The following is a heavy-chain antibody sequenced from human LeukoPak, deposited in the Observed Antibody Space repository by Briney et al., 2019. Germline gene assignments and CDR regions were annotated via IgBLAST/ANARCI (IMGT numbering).Heavy chain of an antibody. V-gene: IGHV4-39*01. CDR1: GGSISSSSYY. Sequence: SETLSLTCTVSGGSISSSSYYWGWIRQPPGKGLEWIGSIYYSGSTYYNPSLESRVTISVDTSKNQFSLKLSSVTAADTAVYYCARLMATTSGGFDYWGQGTLVTVSS. CDR2: IYYSGST. CDR3: ARLMATTSGGFDY. D-gene: IGHD5-24*01. J-gene: IGHJ4*02.